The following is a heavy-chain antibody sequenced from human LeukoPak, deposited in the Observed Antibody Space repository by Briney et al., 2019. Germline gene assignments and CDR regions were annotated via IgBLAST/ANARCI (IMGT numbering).Heavy chain of an antibody. D-gene: IGHD3-10*01. CDR3: ARGRSSMVRGYYYYMDV. V-gene: IGHV4-59*01. Sequence: SETLSLTCTVSGGSISSYYWSWIRQPPGKGLEWIGYIYYSGSTNYNPSLKSRVTISVDTSKNQFSLKLSSVTAADTAVHYCARGRSSMVRGYYYYMDVWGKGTTVTISS. CDR1: GGSISSYY. CDR2: IYYSGST. J-gene: IGHJ6*03.